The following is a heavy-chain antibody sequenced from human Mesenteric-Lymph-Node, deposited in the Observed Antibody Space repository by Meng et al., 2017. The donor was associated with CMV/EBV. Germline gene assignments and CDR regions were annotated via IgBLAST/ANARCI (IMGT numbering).Heavy chain of an antibody. Sequence: GQLQRWGQGLLKPSWTLSLPGACYGGSFSGYYWSWIRQPPGKGLEWIGEINHSGSTNYNPSLKSRVTISVDTSKNQFSLKLSSVTAADTAVYYCARHQRWLKSEGGFNYWGQGTLVTVSS. CDR1: GGSFSGYY. J-gene: IGHJ4*02. CDR2: INHSGST. CDR3: ARHQRWLKSEGGFNY. V-gene: IGHV4-34*01. D-gene: IGHD4-23*01.